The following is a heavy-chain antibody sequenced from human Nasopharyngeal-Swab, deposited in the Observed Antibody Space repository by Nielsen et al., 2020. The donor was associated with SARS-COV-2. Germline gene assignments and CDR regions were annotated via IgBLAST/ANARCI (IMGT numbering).Heavy chain of an antibody. J-gene: IGHJ4*02. Sequence: ISSSGSTIYYADSVKGRFTISRNNAKNSLYLQMNSLRAEDTAVYYCASHRGYYDSSGYPYYFDYWGQGTLVTVSS. CDR2: ISSSGSTI. V-gene: IGHV3-11*04. D-gene: IGHD3-22*01. CDR3: ASHRGYYDSSGYPYYFDY.